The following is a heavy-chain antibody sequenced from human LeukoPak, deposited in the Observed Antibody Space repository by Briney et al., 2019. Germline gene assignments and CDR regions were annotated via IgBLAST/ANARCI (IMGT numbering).Heavy chain of an antibody. Sequence: GGSLRLSCADSGFTFSSYWMSWVRQAPGKGLEWVANIKQDGSEKYYVDSVKGRFTISRDNAKNSLYLQMNSLRAEDTAVYYCARTVDDYGDYLLFDYWGQGTLVTVSS. J-gene: IGHJ4*02. CDR1: GFTFSSYW. D-gene: IGHD4-17*01. V-gene: IGHV3-7*01. CDR3: ARTVDDYGDYLLFDY. CDR2: IKQDGSEK.